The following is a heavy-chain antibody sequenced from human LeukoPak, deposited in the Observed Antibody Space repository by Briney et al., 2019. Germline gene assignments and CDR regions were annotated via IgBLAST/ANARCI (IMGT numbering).Heavy chain of an antibody. CDR1: GFTFSDYY. J-gene: IGHJ4*02. Sequence: GGSLRLSFAASGFTFSDYYMSWIRPAPGEGLEWVLYISSSGSTIYYADSMKGRFTISRDNAKNSLYLQMNSLRAEDTAVYYCARDEGRYFDWGFFDYWGQGTLVTVSS. CDR3: ARDEGRYFDWGFFDY. D-gene: IGHD3-9*01. V-gene: IGHV3-11*01. CDR2: ISSSGSTI.